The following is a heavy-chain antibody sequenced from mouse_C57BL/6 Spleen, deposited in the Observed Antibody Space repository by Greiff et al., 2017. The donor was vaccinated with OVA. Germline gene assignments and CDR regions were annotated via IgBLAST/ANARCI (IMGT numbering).Heavy chain of an antibody. D-gene: IGHD1-1*01. V-gene: IGHV3-6*01. CDR2: ISYDGST. CDR1: GYSITSGYY. J-gene: IGHJ4*01. Sequence: VQLQESGPGLVKPAPSLSLTCSVTGYSITSGYYWNLIRQFPGNKRELMGDISYDGSTNYNPTLKNRITLTRDTSKNQFFLKLNSVTTEDTATYYCAKDYYGSRSYAMDYWGQGTSVTVSS. CDR3: AKDYYGSRSYAMDY.